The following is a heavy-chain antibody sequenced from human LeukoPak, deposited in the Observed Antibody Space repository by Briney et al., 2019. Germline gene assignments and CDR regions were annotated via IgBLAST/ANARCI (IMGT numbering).Heavy chain of an antibody. CDR1: GFTFRNYN. V-gene: IGHV3-21*01. Sequence: GGSLRLSCAASGFTFRNYNMNWVRQAPGKGLEWVSSISESSSFIQYADSLKGRFAISRDNAKNSLYLQTNSLRAEDTAVYYCARQRGYCSSGVCRGWFDPWAREPWSPSPQ. D-gene: IGHD2-8*01. CDR2: ISESSSFI. J-gene: IGHJ5*02. CDR3: ARQRGYCSSGVCRGWFDP.